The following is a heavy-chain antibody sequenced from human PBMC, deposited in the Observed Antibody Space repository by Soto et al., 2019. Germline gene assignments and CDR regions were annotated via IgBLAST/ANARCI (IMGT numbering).Heavy chain of an antibody. V-gene: IGHV5-51*01. CDR3: ARTAFYYDSNGYFFDY. D-gene: IGHD3-22*01. Sequence: PGESLKISCKGSGYSFTSYWIGWVRQMPGKGLEWMGIIYPGDSDTRYSPSFQGQVTISADKSISTAYLQWSSLKASDTAMYYCARTAFYYDSNGYFFDYWGQGTLVTVSS. CDR1: GYSFTSYW. J-gene: IGHJ4*02. CDR2: IYPGDSDT.